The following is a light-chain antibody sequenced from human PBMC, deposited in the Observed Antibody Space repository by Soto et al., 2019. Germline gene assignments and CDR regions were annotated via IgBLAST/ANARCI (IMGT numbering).Light chain of an antibody. J-gene: IGLJ2*01. Sequence: NFMLTQPHSVSESTGKTVTISCTGGSGSIASNYVQWYQQRPGSAPTTVIYEDNQRPSGVPDRFSGSIDSSSNSASLTISGLKTEAEADYYCQSYDSSNQVFGGGTKLTVL. V-gene: IGLV6-57*02. CDR1: SGSIASNY. CDR2: EDN. CDR3: QSYDSSNQV.